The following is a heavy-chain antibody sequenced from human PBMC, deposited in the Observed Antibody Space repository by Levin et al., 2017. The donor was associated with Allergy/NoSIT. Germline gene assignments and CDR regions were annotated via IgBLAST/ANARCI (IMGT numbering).Heavy chain of an antibody. CDR2: IYYSGST. Sequence: SQTLSLTCTVSGGSVSSGSYYWSWIRQPPGKGLEWIGYIYYSGSTNYNPSLKSRVTISVDTSKNQFSLKLSSVTAADTAVYYCARGRDFWSGDPFDIWGQGTMVTVSS. V-gene: IGHV4-61*01. D-gene: IGHD3-3*01. CDR3: ARGRDFWSGDPFDI. CDR1: GGSVSSGSYY. J-gene: IGHJ3*02.